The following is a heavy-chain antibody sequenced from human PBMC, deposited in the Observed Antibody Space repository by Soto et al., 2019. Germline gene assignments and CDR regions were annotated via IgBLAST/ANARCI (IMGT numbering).Heavy chain of an antibody. CDR2: INAGNGNT. V-gene: IGHV1-3*01. Sequence: QVQLVQSGAEVKKPGASVKVSCKASGYTFTSYAMHWVRQAPGQRLEWMGWINAGNGNTKYSQKFQGRVTITRDTSASTAYMELSSLRSEDTAAYYCASAWGAAAGMGFDPWGQGTLVTVSS. D-gene: IGHD6-13*01. J-gene: IGHJ5*02. CDR3: ASAWGAAAGMGFDP. CDR1: GYTFTSYA.